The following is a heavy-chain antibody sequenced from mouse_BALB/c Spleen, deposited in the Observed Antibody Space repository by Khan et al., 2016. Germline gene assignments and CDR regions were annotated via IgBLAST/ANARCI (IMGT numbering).Heavy chain of an antibody. J-gene: IGHJ3*01. Sequence: QVQLQQSGAELAKPGASVKMSCKASGYTFTSYWMHWVKQRPGQGLEWIGYINPSTGYTEYNQKFKDKATLTADKSSSTAYMQLSSLTSEDSAVYDCARSVTAWFAYWGQGTLVTVAA. CDR3: ARSVTAWFAY. V-gene: IGHV1-7*01. CDR2: INPSTGYT. D-gene: IGHD2-2*01. CDR1: GYTFTSYW.